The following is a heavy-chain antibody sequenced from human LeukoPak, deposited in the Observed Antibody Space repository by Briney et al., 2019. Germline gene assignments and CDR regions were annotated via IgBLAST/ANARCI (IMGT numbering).Heavy chain of an antibody. J-gene: IGHJ2*01. CDR2: ISAYNGNT. CDR3: ARVGGYYPSHWYFDL. D-gene: IGHD3-22*01. V-gene: IGHV1-18*01. Sequence: APVKVSCKASGYTFTSYGISWVRQAPGQGLGWMGWISAYNGNTNYAQKLQGRVTMTTDTFTSTAYMELRSLRSDDTAVYYCARVGGYYPSHWYFDLWGRGTLVTVSS. CDR1: GYTFTSYG.